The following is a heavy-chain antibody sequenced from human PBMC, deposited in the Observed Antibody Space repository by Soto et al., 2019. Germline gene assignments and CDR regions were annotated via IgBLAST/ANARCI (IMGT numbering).Heavy chain of an antibody. V-gene: IGHV3-74*01. J-gene: IGHJ1*01. CDR3: ARGPRPSSAGTGAY. CDR2: IDPDGTTT. D-gene: IGHD1-1*01. CDR1: GFDSSYYW. Sequence: GGSLRLSCALSGFDSSYYWIQGFRQSPGKGLEWVSRIDPDGTTTNYADSVKGRFSVSRDNAKKTIYLQMNSLTADDTALYYCARGPRPSSAGTGAYWGQGTLVTVSS.